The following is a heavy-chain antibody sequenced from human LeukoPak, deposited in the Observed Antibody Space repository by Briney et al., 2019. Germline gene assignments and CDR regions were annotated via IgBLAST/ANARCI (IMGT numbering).Heavy chain of an antibody. CDR2: INHSGST. Sequence: PSETLSLTCAVYGGSFSGYYWSWIRQPPGKGLEWIGEINHSGSTNYNPSLKSRVTISVDTSKNQFSLKLSSVTAADTAVYYCARARGRYYYYGMDVWGQGTTVTVS. V-gene: IGHV4-34*01. CDR3: ARARGRYYYYGMDV. D-gene: IGHD5-12*01. CDR1: GGSFSGYY. J-gene: IGHJ6*02.